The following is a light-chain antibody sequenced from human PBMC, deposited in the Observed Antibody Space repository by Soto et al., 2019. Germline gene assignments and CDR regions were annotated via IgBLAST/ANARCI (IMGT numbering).Light chain of an antibody. V-gene: IGKV1-27*01. CDR1: LCISNY. CDR3: QKYNSAPRT. Sequence: DIQLTQSPSSLAASIGARVTITCRASLCISNYLALYQRKPGKVPKLLIYAASTLQSGVPSRFSGSGSGTDFTLTISSLQPEDVATYYCQKYNSAPRTFGQGTKLDIK. CDR2: AAS. J-gene: IGKJ1*01.